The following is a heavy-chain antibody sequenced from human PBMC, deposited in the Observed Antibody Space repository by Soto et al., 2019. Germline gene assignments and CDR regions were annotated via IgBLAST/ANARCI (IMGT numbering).Heavy chain of an antibody. CDR1: GFSFSDYY. V-gene: IGHV3-11*01. J-gene: IGHJ4*02. CDR2: ISYSGNDI. Sequence: QVQLVESGGGLVKPGGSLRLSCAASGFSFSDYYMTWIRQAPGKGLEWVSYISYSGNDIYYADSVKGRFTISRDNAKNSLYLQMNSLRAEDTAVFYCARGILGRADMFGLFDFWGQGTMVTVSS. D-gene: IGHD3-10*02. CDR3: ARGILGRADMFGLFDF.